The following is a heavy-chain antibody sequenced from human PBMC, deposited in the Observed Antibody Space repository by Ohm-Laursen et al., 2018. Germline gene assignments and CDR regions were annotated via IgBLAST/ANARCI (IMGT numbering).Heavy chain of an antibody. Sequence: GTLSLTCTVSGGSISSYYWSWIRQPPGKGLEWIGYIYYSGSTNYNPSLKSRVTISVDTSKNQFSLKLSSVTAADTAVYYCSTANGDGSPDYWGQGTLVTVSS. CDR2: IYYSGST. CDR1: GGSISSYY. CDR3: STANGDGSPDY. V-gene: IGHV4-59*08. D-gene: IGHD4-17*01. J-gene: IGHJ4*02.